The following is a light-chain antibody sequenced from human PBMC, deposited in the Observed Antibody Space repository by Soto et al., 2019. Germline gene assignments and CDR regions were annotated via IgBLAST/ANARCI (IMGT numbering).Light chain of an antibody. Sequence: DIQMTQSPSTLSASVGDRVTITCRASQSISSWLAWYKQKPGKAPKLLIYKASTLKSGVPSRFSGSGSGTEFTLTISSLQPDDFATYYCQQYDIYPITFGQGTRLEIK. CDR1: QSISSW. J-gene: IGKJ5*01. V-gene: IGKV1-5*03. CDR2: KAS. CDR3: QQYDIYPIT.